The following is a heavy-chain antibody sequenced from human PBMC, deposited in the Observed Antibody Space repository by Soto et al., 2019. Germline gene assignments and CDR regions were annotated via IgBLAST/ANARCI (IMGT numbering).Heavy chain of an antibody. CDR3: AREGNLGRWLQPLDF. Sequence: SVTLSVTCTVSGGSISSYAWSWVRQPPGKGLEWIGNIHYNGNTKYNPSLKSRVTMSVDTSKNQFSLKLISVTAADTAKYFCAREGNLGRWLQPLDFWGQGTLVTVSS. CDR2: IHYNGNT. D-gene: IGHD5-12*01. CDR1: GGSISSYA. V-gene: IGHV4-59*01. J-gene: IGHJ4*02.